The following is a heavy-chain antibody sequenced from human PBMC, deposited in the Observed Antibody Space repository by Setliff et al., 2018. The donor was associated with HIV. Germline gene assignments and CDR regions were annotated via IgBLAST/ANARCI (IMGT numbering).Heavy chain of an antibody. CDR1: GGSISTSNW. CDR3: ARLRITMIMMLNYFDY. CDR2: IYYSGST. V-gene: IGHV4-38-2*02. Sequence: SETLSLTCTVSGGSISTSNWWGWIRQTPGKGLEWIGSIYYSGSTNYNPSLKSRVAISVDTSKNQFSLKLSSVTAADTAVYFCARLRITMIMMLNYFDYWGQGTLVTVSS. D-gene: IGHD3-22*01. J-gene: IGHJ4*02.